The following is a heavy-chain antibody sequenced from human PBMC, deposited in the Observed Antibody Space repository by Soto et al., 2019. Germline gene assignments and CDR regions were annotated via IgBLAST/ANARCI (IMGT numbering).Heavy chain of an antibody. V-gene: IGHV3-74*01. CDR2: INSDGSST. CDR1: GFTFSSYW. CDR3: ARVQRASIAAAGLRRSYYYYYGMDV. D-gene: IGHD6-13*01. Sequence: PGGSLRLSCAASGFTFSSYWMHWVRQAPGKGLVWVSRINSDGSSTSYADSVKGRFTISRDNAKNTLYLQVNSLRAEDTAVYYCARVQRASIAAAGLRRSYYYYYGMDVWGQGTTVTVSS. J-gene: IGHJ6*02.